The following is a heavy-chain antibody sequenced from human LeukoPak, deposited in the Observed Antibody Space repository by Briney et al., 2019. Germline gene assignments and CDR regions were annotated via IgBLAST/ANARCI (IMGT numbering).Heavy chain of an antibody. V-gene: IGHV4-30-4*01. CDR1: GGSIINSNW. CDR3: ARTNYYDSSGYYQYYFDY. Sequence: SETLSLTCAVSGGSIINSNWWSWVRQPPGKGLEWIGYIYYSGSTYYNPSLKSRVTISVDTSKNQFSLKLSSVTAADTAVYYCARTNYYDSSGYYQYYFDYWGQGTLVTVSS. D-gene: IGHD3-22*01. CDR2: IYYSGST. J-gene: IGHJ4*02.